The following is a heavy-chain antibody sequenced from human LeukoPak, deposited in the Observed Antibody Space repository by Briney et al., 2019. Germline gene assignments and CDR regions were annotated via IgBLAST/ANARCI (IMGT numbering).Heavy chain of an antibody. V-gene: IGHV3-33*01. CDR1: GFTFSSYG. CDR3: ASAGYSSSWYYYGMDV. Sequence: PGGSLRLSCAASGFTFSSYGMHWVRQAPGKGLEWVAVIWYDGSNKYYADSVKGRFTISRDNSKNTLYLQMNSLRAEDTAVYYCASAGYSSSWYYYGMDVWGQGTTVTVSS. CDR2: IWYDGSNK. J-gene: IGHJ6*02. D-gene: IGHD6-13*01.